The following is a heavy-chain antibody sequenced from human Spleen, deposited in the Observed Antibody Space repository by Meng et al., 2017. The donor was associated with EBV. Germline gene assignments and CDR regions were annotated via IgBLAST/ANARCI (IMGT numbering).Heavy chain of an antibody. CDR1: VDSINSNIYY. Sequence: QPQLQESGPGLVNPSETLSLTCTVSVDSINSNIYYWGWIRQPPEKGLEWIGSIYYSGSTYYNPSLKSRVTISVDTSKNQFSLKLNSVTAADTAVYYCARVRLLGSSGYFDYWGQGTLVTVSS. CDR2: IYYSGST. V-gene: IGHV4-39*07. CDR3: ARVRLLGSSGYFDY. J-gene: IGHJ4*02. D-gene: IGHD3-22*01.